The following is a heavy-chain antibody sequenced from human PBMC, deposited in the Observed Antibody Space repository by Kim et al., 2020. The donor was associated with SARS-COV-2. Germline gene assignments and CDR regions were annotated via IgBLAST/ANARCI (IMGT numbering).Heavy chain of an antibody. CDR3: ARDAIVGEGKRRSLRVWFDP. Sequence: GGSLRLSCAASGFTFSSYSMNWVRQAPGKGLEWVSYISSSSSTIYYADSVKGRFTISRDNAKNSLYLQMNSLRAEDTAVYYCARDAIVGEGKRRSLRVWFDPWGQGTLVTVSS. D-gene: IGHD1-26*01. V-gene: IGHV3-48*04. CDR1: GFTFSSYS. CDR2: ISSSSSTI. J-gene: IGHJ5*02.